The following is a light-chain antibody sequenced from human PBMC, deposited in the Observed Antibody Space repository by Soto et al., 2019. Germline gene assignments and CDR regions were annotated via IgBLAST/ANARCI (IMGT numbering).Light chain of an antibody. CDR2: QAS. V-gene: IGKV1-5*03. Sequence: DIQMTQSPSTLSASVGDRVTITCRASQSISSWLAWYQQKPGKAPKLLIYQASSLQGGVLSRFSGSGSGTEFTLTIRSLQPDDFATYYCQQYNSHPYTFGQGTKLEIK. J-gene: IGKJ2*01. CDR1: QSISSW. CDR3: QQYNSHPYT.